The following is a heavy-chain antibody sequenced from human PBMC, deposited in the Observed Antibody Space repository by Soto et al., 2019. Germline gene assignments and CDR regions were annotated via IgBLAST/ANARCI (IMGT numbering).Heavy chain of an antibody. D-gene: IGHD3-3*01. Sequence: SETLSLICAVYGGSFSGYYWSWIRQPPGKGLEWIGEINHSGSTNYNPSLKSRVTISVDTSKNQFSLKLSSVTAADTAVYYCARGRGITIFGVVITRLWFDPWGQGTLVTVSS. CDR3: ARGRGITIFGVVITRLWFDP. J-gene: IGHJ5*02. CDR2: INHSGST. V-gene: IGHV4-34*01. CDR1: GGSFSGYY.